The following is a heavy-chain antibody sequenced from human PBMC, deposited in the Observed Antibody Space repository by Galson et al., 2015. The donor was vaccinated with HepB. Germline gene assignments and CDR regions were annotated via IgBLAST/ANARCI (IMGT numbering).Heavy chain of an antibody. J-gene: IGHJ5*02. D-gene: IGHD2-15*01. Sequence: SVKVSCKVFGYTFSSYSITWVRQAPGQGLEWMGWISAYNRKTNYAQKFQGRVSMTTDTSTNTANMALRRLRSDDTALYYCARGARVLGVAATQNNWFDPWGQGTLVTVSS. CDR2: ISAYNRKT. CDR1: GYTFSSYS. V-gene: IGHV1-18*01. CDR3: ARGARVLGVAATQNNWFDP.